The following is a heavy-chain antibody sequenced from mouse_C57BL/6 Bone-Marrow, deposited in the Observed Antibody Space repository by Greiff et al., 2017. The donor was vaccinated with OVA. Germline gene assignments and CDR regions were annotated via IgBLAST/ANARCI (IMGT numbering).Heavy chain of an antibody. D-gene: IGHD2-4*01. CDR3: ATDYDYDVGNWYFDV. V-gene: IGHV1-69*01. CDR1: GYTFTSYW. Sequence: VQLQQPGAELVMPGASVKLSCKASGYTFTSYWMHWVKQRPGQGLEWIGVIDPSDSSTNYNQKFKGKSTLTVDKSSSTAYMQLSSLTSEDSAVYYCATDYDYDVGNWYFDVWGTGTTVTVSS. J-gene: IGHJ1*03. CDR2: IDPSDSST.